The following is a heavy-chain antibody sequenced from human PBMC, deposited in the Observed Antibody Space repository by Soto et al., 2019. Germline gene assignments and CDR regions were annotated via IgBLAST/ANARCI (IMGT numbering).Heavy chain of an antibody. CDR2: ISNDGDNQ. J-gene: IGHJ5*02. Sequence: QVQLVESGGGVVQPGRSLRLSCAASGFTFSTYAMYWVRQSPDKGLEWVAVISNDGDNQNYGDSVRGRFTISRDNSKDTLYLQMDSLRPEDTAMYYCARAGPIPAAGNNGFDPWGQGTLVTVSS. CDR1: GFTFSTYA. D-gene: IGHD6-13*01. V-gene: IGHV3-30-3*01. CDR3: ARAGPIPAAGNNGFDP.